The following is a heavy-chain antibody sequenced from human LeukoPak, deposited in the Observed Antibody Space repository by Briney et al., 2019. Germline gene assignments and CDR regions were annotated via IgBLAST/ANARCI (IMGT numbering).Heavy chain of an antibody. V-gene: IGHV1-69*05. CDR2: IIPIFGTA. D-gene: IGHD3-16*02. J-gene: IGHJ4*02. CDR3: ATQLRLGELSSLFDH. Sequence: ASVKVSCKASGGTFSSYAISWVRQAPGQGLEWMGRIIPIFGTANYAQKFQGRVTITTDESTSTAYMELSSLRSEDTAVYYCATQLRLGELSSLFDHWGQGTLVTVSS. CDR1: GGTFSSYA.